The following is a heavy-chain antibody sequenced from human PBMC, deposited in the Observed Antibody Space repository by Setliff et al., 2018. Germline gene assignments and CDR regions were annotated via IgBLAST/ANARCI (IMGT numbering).Heavy chain of an antibody. CDR1: GATFSSYA. J-gene: IGHJ6*02. CDR3: AKDGGFWSGYVNGMDV. D-gene: IGHD3-3*01. Sequence: SVKVSCKASGATFSSYAISWVRQAPGQGLEWMGRIIPIFGTANYAQKFQGRVTVTADKSTSTAYMELSSLRAEDTAVYYCAKDGGFWSGYVNGMDVWGQGTTVTVSS. V-gene: IGHV1-69*06. CDR2: IIPIFGTA.